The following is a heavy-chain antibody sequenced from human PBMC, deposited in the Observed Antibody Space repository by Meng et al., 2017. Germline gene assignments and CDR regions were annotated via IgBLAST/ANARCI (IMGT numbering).Heavy chain of an antibody. CDR3: AGGLMVNDY. D-gene: IGHD3-10*01. V-gene: IGHV3-30-3*01. Sequence: GPLVEPRGSVVQSWRVLGLSFSAPGFTFRILCMPWVRQGSSTGLEWVAVLSMDGNKKNYPGPVKGRINNSRDNSKNTLYLQMNSLRAEDTAVYYCAGGLMVNDYWGQGTLVTVSS. CDR1: GFTFRILC. J-gene: IGHJ4*02. CDR2: LSMDGNKK.